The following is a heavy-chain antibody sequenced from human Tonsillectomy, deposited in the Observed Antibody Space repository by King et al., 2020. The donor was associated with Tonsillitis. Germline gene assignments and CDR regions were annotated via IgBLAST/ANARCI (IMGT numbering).Heavy chain of an antibody. Sequence: QWQLVQSGAEVKKPGSSVMVSCKPSGGTYTDYAFSWVRQAPGQGLEWMGGIIPSFAPAIYAKKFQGRVTITVDKSTSTTYMKLTSLRSEDTAVYYCARDIGDWGDYWGQGTLVTVSS. J-gene: IGHJ4*02. D-gene: IGHD3-10*01. V-gene: IGHV1-69*06. CDR1: GGTYTDYA. CDR3: ARDIGDWGDY. CDR2: IIPSFAPA.